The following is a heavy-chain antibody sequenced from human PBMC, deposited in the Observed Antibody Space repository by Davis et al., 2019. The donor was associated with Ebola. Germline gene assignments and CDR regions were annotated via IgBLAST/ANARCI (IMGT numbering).Heavy chain of an antibody. CDR3: ARGKTVAGTRGLSWFDP. V-gene: IGHV1-3*01. D-gene: IGHD6-19*01. CDR2: INAGDGST. J-gene: IGHJ5*02. Sequence: ASVKVSCKASEYTFIKCAIHWVRQAPGQRLEWMGGINAGDGSTKYSENFQGRVTITRDTSASTAYMELTSLRSEDTAVFFCARGKTVAGTRGLSWFDPWGPGTLVTVSS. CDR1: EYTFIKCA.